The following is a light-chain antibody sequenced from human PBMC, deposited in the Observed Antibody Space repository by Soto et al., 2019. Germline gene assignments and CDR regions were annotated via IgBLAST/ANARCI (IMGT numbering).Light chain of an antibody. CDR3: QQYGGSPQT. Sequence: EIVLTQSPATLSLSPGERATLSCRASQSVSNYLAWYQQKPGQAPRLLIYGASRRATVIPDRFSGSGSGTDFTLTISRLEPEVFAVYYCQQYGGSPQTFGQGTNVEIK. V-gene: IGKV3-20*01. J-gene: IGKJ1*01. CDR1: QSVSNY. CDR2: GAS.